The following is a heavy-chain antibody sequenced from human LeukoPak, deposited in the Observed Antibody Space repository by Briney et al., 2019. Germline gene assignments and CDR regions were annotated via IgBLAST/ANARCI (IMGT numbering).Heavy chain of an antibody. CDR3: ASHSGTQSLYFF. CDR1: EFSVGSNY. J-gene: IGHJ4*02. Sequence: GGSLRHTCAASEFSVGSNYMTWVRQAPGKGLEWVSLIYSGGSTYYADSVKGRFTISRDNSKNTLYLQMNSLRAEDTAVYYCASHSGTQSLYFFWGQGTLVTVSS. V-gene: IGHV3-66*04. D-gene: IGHD1-26*01. CDR2: IYSGGST.